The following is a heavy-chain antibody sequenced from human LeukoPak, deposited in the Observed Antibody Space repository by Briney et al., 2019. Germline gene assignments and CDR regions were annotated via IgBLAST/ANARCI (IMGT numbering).Heavy chain of an antibody. CDR3: ARAGYDSSGYYSYYFDY. Sequence: SETLSLTCTVSGGSISSSSYYWGWIRQPPGKGLEWIGSIYYSGSTYYNPSLKSRVTISVDTSKNQFSLKLSSVTAADTAVYYCARAGYDSSGYYSYYFDYWGQGTLVTVSS. V-gene: IGHV4-39*07. CDR2: IYYSGST. J-gene: IGHJ4*02. D-gene: IGHD3-22*01. CDR1: GGSISSSSYY.